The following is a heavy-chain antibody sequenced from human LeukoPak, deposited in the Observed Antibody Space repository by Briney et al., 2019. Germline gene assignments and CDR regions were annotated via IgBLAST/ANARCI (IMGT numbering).Heavy chain of an antibody. J-gene: IGHJ4*02. CDR2: INSDGSST. V-gene: IGHV3-74*01. CDR3: AKGKNTGSYLSHVDY. Sequence: PGGSLRLSCAASGFTFSSYWMHWVRQAPGKGLVWVSRINSDGSSTSYADSVKGRFTISRDNSKNSLYLQMNSLRTEDTALYYCAKGKNTGSYLSHVDYWGQGTLVTVSS. D-gene: IGHD3-10*01. CDR1: GFTFSSYW.